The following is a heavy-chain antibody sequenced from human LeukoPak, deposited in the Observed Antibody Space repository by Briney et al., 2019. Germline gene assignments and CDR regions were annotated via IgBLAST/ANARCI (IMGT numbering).Heavy chain of an antibody. J-gene: IGHJ4*02. Sequence: PGGSLRLSCAASVFTFSDYYMSWIRQAPGKGLEWVSYISSSSSYTNYADSVKGRFTISRDNSKDTLYLQMNSLRAEDTAVYYCTSRSAYSAADFEFLGPGTLVTVSS. CDR2: ISSSSSYT. CDR3: TSRSAYSAADFEF. V-gene: IGHV3-11*03. CDR1: VFTFSDYY. D-gene: IGHD5-18*01.